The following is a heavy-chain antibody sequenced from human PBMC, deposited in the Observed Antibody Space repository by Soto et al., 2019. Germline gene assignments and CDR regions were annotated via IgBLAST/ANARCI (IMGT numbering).Heavy chain of an antibody. V-gene: IGHV1-18*01. D-gene: IGHD3-16*01. Sequence: GASVRSCKTSGYTFTTYGISWVRQAPGQGLEWVGWISAYSGKTHYAQKFQGKVTMTTDTSTNTAYLELRSLRSDDTAVYYCARDPYLGDHQYWGQGTLVTVSS. J-gene: IGHJ4*02. CDR1: GYTFTTYG. CDR2: ISAYSGKT. CDR3: ARDPYLGDHQY.